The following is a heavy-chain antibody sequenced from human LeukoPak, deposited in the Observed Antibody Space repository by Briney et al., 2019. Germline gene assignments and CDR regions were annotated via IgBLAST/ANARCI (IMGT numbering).Heavy chain of an antibody. J-gene: IGHJ4*02. Sequence: GASVKVSCKASGYTFTSYYMHWVRQAPGQGLEWMGIINPSGGSTSYAQKFQGRVTMTRGTSTSTVYMELSSLRSEDTAVYYCARGGLRYFDWSTLRDPPRIDYWGQGTLVTVSS. D-gene: IGHD3-9*01. V-gene: IGHV1-46*01. CDR2: INPSGGST. CDR3: ARGGLRYFDWSTLRDPPRIDY. CDR1: GYTFTSYY.